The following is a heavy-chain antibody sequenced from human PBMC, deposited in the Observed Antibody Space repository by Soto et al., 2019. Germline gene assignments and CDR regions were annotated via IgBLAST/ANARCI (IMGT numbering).Heavy chain of an antibody. J-gene: IGHJ5*02. CDR1: GYSFTSYW. CDR3: ARTYSSSSSRSWFDP. D-gene: IGHD6-6*01. V-gene: IGHV5-10-1*01. CDR2: IDPSDSYT. Sequence: GESLKISCKGSGYSFTSYWISWVRQMPGKGLEWMGRIDPSDSYTNYSPSFQGHVTISADKSISTAYLQWSSLKASATAMYHCARTYSSSSSRSWFDPWGQGTLVAVSS.